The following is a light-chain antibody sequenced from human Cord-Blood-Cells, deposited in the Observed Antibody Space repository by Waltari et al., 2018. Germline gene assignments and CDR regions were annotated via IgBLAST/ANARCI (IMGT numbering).Light chain of an antibody. V-gene: IGLV3-19*01. CDR2: GKN. CDR3: NSRDSSGNHYV. J-gene: IGLJ1*01. CDR1: SLRSYY. Sequence: SSELTQYPAVSVALGQTVRITCQGDSLRSYYASWYQQKPGQAPVLVIYGKNNRPSGLPDRFSGSSSGNTASLTITGAQAEDEADYYCNSRDSSGNHYVFGTGTKVTVL.